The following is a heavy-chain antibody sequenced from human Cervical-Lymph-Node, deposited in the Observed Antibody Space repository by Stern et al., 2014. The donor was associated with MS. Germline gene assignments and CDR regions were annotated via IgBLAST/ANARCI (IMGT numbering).Heavy chain of an antibody. D-gene: IGHD6-6*01. J-gene: IGHJ4*02. CDR3: ARGYTTSSGRPDY. CDR2: ISSSGGT. V-gene: IGHV4-59*08. Sequence: VQLVESGPGLVKPSETLSLTCTVSGGSTSSYYWSWIRQPPGKGLEWIGYISSSGGTKYNPSLTSRVTISLDTPKNPFSLNLSSVTAADTAVYYCARGYTTSSGRPDYWGQGTLVTVSS. CDR1: GGSTSSYY.